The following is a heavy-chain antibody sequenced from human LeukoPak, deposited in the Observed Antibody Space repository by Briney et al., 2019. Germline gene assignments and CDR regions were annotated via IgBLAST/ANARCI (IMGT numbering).Heavy chain of an antibody. CDR3: ARRVLRYFDWLLKPNWFDP. V-gene: IGHV4-4*07. CDR1: GGSISSYY. CDR2: IYTSGST. J-gene: IGHJ5*02. Sequence: PSETLSLTCTVSGGSISSYYWSWTRQPSGKGLKWIGRIYTSGSTNYNPSLKSRVTMSVDTSKNQFSLKLSSVTAADTAVYYCARRVLRYFDWLLKPNWFDPWGQGTLVTVSS. D-gene: IGHD3-9*01.